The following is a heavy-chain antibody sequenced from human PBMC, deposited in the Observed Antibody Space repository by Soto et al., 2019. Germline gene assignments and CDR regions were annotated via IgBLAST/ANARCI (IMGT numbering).Heavy chain of an antibody. CDR3: GRDSYSRARYSVDP. V-gene: IGHV3-33*01. Sequence: PGGSLRLSCGTSIFTFRNYGIHWVRQGPGTGLEWEAVKWFFASGGNEYYADSVKVSFAISRDDSKQTAYLEMKGLRAEDTAVYYCGRDSYSRARYSVDPSGQGTQVIV. CDR2: KWFFASGGNE. J-gene: IGHJ5*02. CDR1: IFTFRNYG. D-gene: IGHD1-26*01.